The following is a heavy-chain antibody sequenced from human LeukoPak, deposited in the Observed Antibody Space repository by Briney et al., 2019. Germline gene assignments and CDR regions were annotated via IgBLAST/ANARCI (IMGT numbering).Heavy chain of an antibody. J-gene: IGHJ4*02. CDR1: GGTFSSYA. V-gene: IGHV1-69*13. D-gene: IGHD3-10*01. CDR2: IIPIFGTA. Sequence: AASVKVSRKASGGTFSSYAISWVRQAPGQGLEWMGGIIPIFGTANYAQKFQGRVTITADESTSTAYMELSSLRSEDTAVYYCARGNGFLRGTIFGSGSPFDYWGQGTLVTVSS. CDR3: ARGNGFLRGTIFGSGSPFDY.